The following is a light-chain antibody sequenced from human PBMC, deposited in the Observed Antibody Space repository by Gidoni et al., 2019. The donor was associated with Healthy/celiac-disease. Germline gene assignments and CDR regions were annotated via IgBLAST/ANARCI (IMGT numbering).Light chain of an antibody. CDR1: QSVSSS. V-gene: IGKV3-11*01. CDR3: QQRSNWPYT. CDR2: DAS. J-gene: IGKJ2*01. Sequence: EIVLTQSPATLSLSPGERATLACRASQSVSSSLSWYQQKPGQAPRLLIYDASNRATGIPARFRGSGSGTDFPLTISSLEPEDFAVYYCQQRSNWPYTFGQGTKLEIK.